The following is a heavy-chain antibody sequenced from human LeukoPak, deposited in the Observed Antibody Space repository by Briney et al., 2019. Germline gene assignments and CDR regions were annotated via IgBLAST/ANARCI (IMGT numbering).Heavy chain of an antibody. CDR3: ARHRGYNYGYSDY. CDR1: GYRFASYW. V-gene: IGHV5-51*01. Sequence: GESLKISCKGSGYRFASYWIGWVRQMPGKGLGWMAIIYPGDSETKYSPSFQGQVTISVDKSISTAYLQWSSLKASDTATYYCARHRGYNYGYSDYWGQGTLVTVSS. D-gene: IGHD5-18*01. J-gene: IGHJ4*02. CDR2: IYPGDSET.